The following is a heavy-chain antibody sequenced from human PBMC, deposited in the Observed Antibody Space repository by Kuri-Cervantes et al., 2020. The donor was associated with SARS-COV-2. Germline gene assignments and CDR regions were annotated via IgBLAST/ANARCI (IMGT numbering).Heavy chain of an antibody. J-gene: IGHJ3*02. V-gene: IGHV3-23*01. D-gene: IGHD2-15*01. Sequence: GESLKISCAASGFTFGDHAMVWVRQAPGKGLEWVSAISGPGGSTYYADSVKDRFTISRDNSKKTLSLQMNSLRADDTAVYYCAKDEVDQGGFDIWGQGTVV. CDR2: ISGPGGST. CDR3: AKDEVDQGGFDI. CDR1: GFTFGDHA.